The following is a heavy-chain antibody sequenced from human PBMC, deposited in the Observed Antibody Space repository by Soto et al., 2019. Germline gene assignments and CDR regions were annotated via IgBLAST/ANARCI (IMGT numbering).Heavy chain of an antibody. D-gene: IGHD6-19*01. Sequence: EVQLVESGGGLVKPGGSLRLSCAASGFTFSSYSMNWVRQAPGKGLEWVSSISSSSSYIYYADSVKGRFTISRDSAKHSLYLQMNSLRAEDTAVYYCASEQWAGGMDVWGQGTTVTVSS. J-gene: IGHJ6*02. CDR3: ASEQWAGGMDV. V-gene: IGHV3-21*01. CDR1: GFTFSSYS. CDR2: ISSSSSYI.